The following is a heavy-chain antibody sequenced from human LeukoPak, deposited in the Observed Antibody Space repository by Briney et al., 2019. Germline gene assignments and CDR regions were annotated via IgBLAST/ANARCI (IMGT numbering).Heavy chain of an antibody. Sequence: SETLSLTCTVSGGSISSYYWSWIRQPPGKGLEWIGYIYYSGSTKYKSSLKGRLTISVDTSKNQFSLKLSSVTAADTAVYYCARESVAVAGIFFDYWGQGTLVTVSS. CDR3: ARESVAVAGIFFDY. J-gene: IGHJ4*02. D-gene: IGHD6-13*01. CDR2: IYYSGST. V-gene: IGHV4-59*01. CDR1: GGSISSYY.